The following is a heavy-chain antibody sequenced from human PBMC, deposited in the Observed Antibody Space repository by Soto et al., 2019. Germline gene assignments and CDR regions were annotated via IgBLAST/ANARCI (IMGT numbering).Heavy chain of an antibody. J-gene: IGHJ5*02. D-gene: IGHD2-2*01. CDR1: GGTFSRYT. V-gene: IGHV1-69*04. CDR2: IIPILGIA. Sequence: SSLNVSCKASGGTFSRYTISWVRQAPGKGLEWMGRIIPILGIANYAQKFQGRVTITADKSTSTAYMELSSLRSEDTAVYYCARDRVDVFDIVVGFDPWGQGTLVTVSS. CDR3: ARDRVDVFDIVVGFDP.